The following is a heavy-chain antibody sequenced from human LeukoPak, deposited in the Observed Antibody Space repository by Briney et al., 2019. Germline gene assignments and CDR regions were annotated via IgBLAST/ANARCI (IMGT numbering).Heavy chain of an antibody. Sequence: ASVKVSCKASGYTFTGYYMHWVRQAPGQGLEWMGWINPNSGGTNYAQKFQGRVTMTRDTSISTAYMELSRLRSDDTAVYYCARSLTTVTTLVDNFDYRGQGTLVTVSS. V-gene: IGHV1-2*02. D-gene: IGHD4-17*01. J-gene: IGHJ4*02. CDR1: GYTFTGYY. CDR3: ARSLTTVTTLVDNFDY. CDR2: INPNSGGT.